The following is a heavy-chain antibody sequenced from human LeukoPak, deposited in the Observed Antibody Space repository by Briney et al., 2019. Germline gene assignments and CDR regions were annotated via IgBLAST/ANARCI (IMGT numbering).Heavy chain of an antibody. D-gene: IGHD3-3*01. Sequence: GRSLRLSCAASGFTVSSNYMSWVRQAPGKGLEWVTVIYSGGSGGSTYYADSVKGRFTISRDNSKNTLYLQMNSLRVEDTAVYYCARDDFWSGYYFDYWGQGTLVTVSS. J-gene: IGHJ4*02. CDR1: GFTVSSNY. CDR3: ARDDFWSGYYFDY. CDR2: IYSGGSGGST. V-gene: IGHV3-66*02.